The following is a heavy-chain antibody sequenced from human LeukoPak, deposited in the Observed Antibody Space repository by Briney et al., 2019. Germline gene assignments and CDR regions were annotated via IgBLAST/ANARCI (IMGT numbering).Heavy chain of an antibody. CDR3: APTLDCYGSGSGFDP. CDR1: GYTFTSYD. V-gene: IGHV1-8*01. Sequence: GASVKVSCKASGYTFTSYDINWVRQATGQGLEWMGWMNPNSGNTGYAQKLQGRVTMTRNTSISTAYMELSSLRSEDTAVYYCAPTLDCYGSGSGFDPWGQGTLVTVSS. CDR2: MNPNSGNT. J-gene: IGHJ5*02. D-gene: IGHD3-10*01.